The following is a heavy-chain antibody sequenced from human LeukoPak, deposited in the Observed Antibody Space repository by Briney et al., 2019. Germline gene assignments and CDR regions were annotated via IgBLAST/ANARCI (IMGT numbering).Heavy chain of an antibody. Sequence: SETLSLTCTVSGGSISSSSYYWGWIRQPPGKGLEWIGSIYYSGSTYYNPSLKSRVTISVDTSKNQFPLKLSSVTAADTAVYYCARRRGYCSSTSCYAYYFDYWGQGTLVTVSS. V-gene: IGHV4-39*01. CDR1: GGSISSSSYY. CDR3: ARRRGYCSSTSCYAYYFDY. D-gene: IGHD2-2*01. CDR2: IYYSGST. J-gene: IGHJ4*02.